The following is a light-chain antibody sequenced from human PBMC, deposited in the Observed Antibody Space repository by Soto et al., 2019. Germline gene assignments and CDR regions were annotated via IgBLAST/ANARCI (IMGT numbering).Light chain of an antibody. Sequence: EIVITQSPATLSVSPWERATLSCRASQRVSSNLAWYQQKPGQAPRLLIYDASTWATGIPARFSGSGHGTEFTLTISSLQSEDFSVYYCQQYNNWPLTFGGGNNVEIK. CDR1: QRVSSN. J-gene: IGKJ4*01. CDR3: QQYNNWPLT. CDR2: DAS. V-gene: IGKV3-15*01.